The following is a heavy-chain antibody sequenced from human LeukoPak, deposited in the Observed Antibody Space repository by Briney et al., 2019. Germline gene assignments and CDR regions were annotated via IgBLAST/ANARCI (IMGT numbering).Heavy chain of an antibody. D-gene: IGHD3-10*02. V-gene: IGHV3-23*01. Sequence: GGSLRLSCAASGFTFSNYGMSWVRQAPGKGLEWVSGISGSGGSTYYADSVKGRFTISRENSKNTLYLQMNSLRAEDTAVYYCAELGITMIGGVWGKGTTVTISS. J-gene: IGHJ6*04. CDR3: AELGITMIGGV. CDR1: GFTFSNYG. CDR2: ISGSGGST.